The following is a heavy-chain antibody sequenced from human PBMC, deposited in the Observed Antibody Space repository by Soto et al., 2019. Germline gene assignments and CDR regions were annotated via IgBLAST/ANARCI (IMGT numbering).Heavy chain of an antibody. CDR3: GEDPGADYGMLFYS. D-gene: IGHD4-17*01. CDR1: GFTFRNYG. V-gene: IGHV3-23*01. Sequence: EMQLMESGGGLVQPGGSLRLSCAASGFTFRNYGMAWVRQAPGKEPEWVSTIKSSGDTTYYADSVKGRFTISRDNSRNPLFSQMESLEAEETALFYGGEDPGADYGMLFYSWGQGALVTVPS. CDR2: IKSSGDTT. J-gene: IGHJ4*02.